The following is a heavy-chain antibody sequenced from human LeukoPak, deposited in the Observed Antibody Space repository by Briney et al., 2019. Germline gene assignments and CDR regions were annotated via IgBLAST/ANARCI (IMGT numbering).Heavy chain of an antibody. J-gene: IGHJ6*03. CDR3: ARGTYMDV. Sequence: GGSLRLSCAASGFTFSSYSMSWVRQAPGKGLEWVAVISYDGSNKYYADSVKGRFTISRDNSKNTLYLQMNSLRAEDTAVYYCARGTYMDVWGKGTTVTVSS. V-gene: IGHV3-30*03. CDR2: ISYDGSNK. CDR1: GFTFSSYS.